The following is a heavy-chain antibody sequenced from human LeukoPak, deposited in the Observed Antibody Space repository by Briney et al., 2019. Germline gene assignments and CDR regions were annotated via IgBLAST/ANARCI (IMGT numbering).Heavy chain of an antibody. CDR3: ARDIGSTLLFDY. V-gene: IGHV1-24*01. CDR2: FDPEDGET. J-gene: IGHJ4*02. CDR1: GYTLTELS. Sequence: ASVKVSCKVSGYTLTELSMHWVRQAPGKGLEWMGGFDPEDGETIYAQKFQGRVTMTRDTSISTAYMELSRLRSDDTAVYYCARDIGSTLLFDYWGQGTLVTVSS. D-gene: IGHD1-26*01.